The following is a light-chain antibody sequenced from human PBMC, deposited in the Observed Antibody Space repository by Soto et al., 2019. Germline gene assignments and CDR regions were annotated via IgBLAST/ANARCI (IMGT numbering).Light chain of an antibody. V-gene: IGKV3-15*01. Sequence: EIVMTQSPATLSVSPGERATLSCRASQSVSSNLAWYQQKPGQAPRLLIYGASTRATGIPARFSGSGSGTDITLTIRSLEAEDCAVYFWQQYNSWPTFGGGTKVEIK. CDR3: QQYNSWPT. CDR1: QSVSSN. CDR2: GAS. J-gene: IGKJ4*01.